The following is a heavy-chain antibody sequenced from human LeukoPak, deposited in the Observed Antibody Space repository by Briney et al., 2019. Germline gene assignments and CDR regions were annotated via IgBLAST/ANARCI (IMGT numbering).Heavy chain of an antibody. Sequence: SETLSLTCTVSGGSISSSSYYWGWIRQHPGKGLEWIGYIYYSGSTYYNPSLKSRVTISVDTSKNQFSLKLSSVTAADTAVYYCARDRGSGSYYPAAYGMDVWGKGTTVTVSS. V-gene: IGHV4-31*03. D-gene: IGHD3-10*01. J-gene: IGHJ6*04. CDR1: GGSISSSSYY. CDR2: IYYSGST. CDR3: ARDRGSGSYYPAAYGMDV.